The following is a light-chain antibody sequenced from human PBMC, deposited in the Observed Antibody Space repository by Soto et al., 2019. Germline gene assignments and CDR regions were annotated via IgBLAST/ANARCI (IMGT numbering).Light chain of an antibody. CDR1: SSDIGGYDY. CDR2: DVN. J-gene: IGLJ2*01. CDR3: TSYASGSSHVV. Sequence: QCALTQPASESGSPGQSITLSCTGTSSDIGGYDYVSWYQRHPGKAPKLIIYDVNNRPSGVSNRFSGSKSGNTASLTISGLQAEDEADYYCTSYASGSSHVVFGGGTKLTVL. V-gene: IGLV2-14*01.